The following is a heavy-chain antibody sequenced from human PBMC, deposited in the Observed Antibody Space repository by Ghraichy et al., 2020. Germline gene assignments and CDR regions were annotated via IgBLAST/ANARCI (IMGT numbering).Heavy chain of an antibody. J-gene: IGHJ6*02. D-gene: IGHD6-19*01. CDR2: INPNGGSN. Sequence: ASVKVSCKASGYTFTSYYMHWVRQAPGQGLEWMGIINPNGGSNTYAQKFQGRVTMTRDTSTSTVYMELSSLRSEDTAVYYCARDHGAVVGMDVWGQGTTVTVSS. CDR1: GYTFTSYY. CDR3: ARDHGAVVGMDV. V-gene: IGHV1-46*01.